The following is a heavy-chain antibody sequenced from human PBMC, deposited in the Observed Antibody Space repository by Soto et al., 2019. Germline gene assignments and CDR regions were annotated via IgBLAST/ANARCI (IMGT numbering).Heavy chain of an antibody. D-gene: IGHD3-22*01. J-gene: IGHJ3*02. CDR2: IYHSGSA. Sequence: SESLSLTCSVSGCSVKTAGYSWSWIRQPPGKGLEWIGYIYHSGSAYYNPSLKSRVTISLDRSNNHFSLKLISVTAADTAVYYCARVPIYYDSSGYYHYGTFDIWGQGTMVTVS. CDR1: GCSVKTAGYS. V-gene: IGHV4-30-2*01. CDR3: ARVPIYYDSSGYYHYGTFDI.